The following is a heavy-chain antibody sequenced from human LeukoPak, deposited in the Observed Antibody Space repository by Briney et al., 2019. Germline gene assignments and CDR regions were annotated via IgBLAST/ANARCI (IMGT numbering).Heavy chain of an antibody. CDR1: GFTFSSYA. J-gene: IGHJ4*02. Sequence: GGSLRLSCAVSGFTFSSYAMTWVRQAPGKGLDWLSAISGSGGGTYYADSVKGRFTISRDNSKNTLYLQMNSLRAEDTAVYYCARRYCSSTTCPVDCWGQGTLVTVSS. V-gene: IGHV3-23*01. D-gene: IGHD2-2*01. CDR2: ISGSGGGT. CDR3: ARRYCSSTTCPVDC.